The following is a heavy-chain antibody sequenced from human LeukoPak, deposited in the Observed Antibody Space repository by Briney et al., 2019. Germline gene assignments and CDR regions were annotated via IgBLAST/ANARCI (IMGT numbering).Heavy chain of an antibody. CDR3: ARDDYYGSGSRPYYYYYYGMDV. D-gene: IGHD3-10*01. V-gene: IGHV1-18*01. CDR1: GYTFTSYG. J-gene: IGHJ6*02. CDR2: ISAYNGNT. Sequence: ASVKVSCKASGYTFTSYGISWVRQAPGQGLEWMGWISAYNGNTNYAQKLQGRVTMTTDTSTSTAYMELRSLRSDDTAVYYGARDDYYGSGSRPYYYYYYGMDVWGQGTTVTVSS.